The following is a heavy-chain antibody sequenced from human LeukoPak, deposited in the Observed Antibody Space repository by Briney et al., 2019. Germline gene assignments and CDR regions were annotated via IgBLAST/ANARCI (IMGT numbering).Heavy chain of an antibody. Sequence: GGSLRLSCAASGFTFNTFAMIWVRQPPGKGLEWVSSIFPSGGEIHYADSVRGRLTISRDNSKSTLSLQMNSLRAEDTAVYYCATYRQVLLPFESWGQGTLVTVSS. CDR1: GFTFNTFA. V-gene: IGHV3-23*01. CDR2: IFPSGGEI. CDR3: ATYRQVLLPFES. J-gene: IGHJ4*02. D-gene: IGHD2-8*02.